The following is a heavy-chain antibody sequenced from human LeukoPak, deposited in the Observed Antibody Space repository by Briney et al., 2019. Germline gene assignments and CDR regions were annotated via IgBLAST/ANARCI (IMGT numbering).Heavy chain of an antibody. D-gene: IGHD4-17*01. CDR2: ISSTSDYI. V-gene: IGHV3-21*06. J-gene: IGHJ1*01. CDR1: GFSFITYS. Sequence: GGSLRLSCAASGFSFITYSMNWVRQAPGKGLEWVSSISSTSDYIYYADSVKGRITISRDNAKNSLYLQMNSLRVEDTAVYYCAPRGDYGDEYFQHWGQGTLVTVSS. CDR3: APRGDYGDEYFQH.